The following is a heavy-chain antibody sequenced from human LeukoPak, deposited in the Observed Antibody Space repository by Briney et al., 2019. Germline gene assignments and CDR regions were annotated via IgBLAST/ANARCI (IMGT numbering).Heavy chain of an antibody. CDR2: IYYSGST. V-gene: IGHV4-59*01. CDR1: GVSISSYY. CDR3: ARALGYSSGWYWASYYYYGMDV. Sequence: PSETPSLTCTVSGVSISSYYWSWIRQPPGKGLEWIGYIYYSGSTNYNPSLKSRVTMSVDTSKNQFSLKLSSVTAADTAVYYCARALGYSSGWYWASYYYYGMDVWGQGTTVTVSS. J-gene: IGHJ6*02. D-gene: IGHD6-19*01.